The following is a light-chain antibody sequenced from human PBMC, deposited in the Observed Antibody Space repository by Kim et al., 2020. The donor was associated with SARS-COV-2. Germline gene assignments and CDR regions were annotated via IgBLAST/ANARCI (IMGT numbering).Light chain of an antibody. Sequence: SASVGDRVTITCQASEDISNNINWYQQRPGKAPELLIYDASNLKTGVPARFTGSGSGTDFTLSISSLQPEDIAKYYCQQNGNLPYTFGQGTKLEI. CDR3: QQNGNLPYT. CDR2: DAS. CDR1: EDISNN. V-gene: IGKV1-33*01. J-gene: IGKJ2*01.